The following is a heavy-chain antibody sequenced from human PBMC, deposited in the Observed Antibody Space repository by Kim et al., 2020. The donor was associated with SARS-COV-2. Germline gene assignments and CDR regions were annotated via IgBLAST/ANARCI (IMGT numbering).Heavy chain of an antibody. CDR3: ARSGNGCNALGT. V-gene: IGHV3-11*01. D-gene: IGHD2-2*01. J-gene: IGHJ5*02. CDR1: GLSFSDSY. Sequence: GGSLRLSCAASGLSFSDSYMNWVRQAPGKGLEWLSFISTRGESIFYADSVEGRFTISRDNAKNSLYLQMNYLRDEDTAVYYCARSGNGCNALGTWGQG. CDR2: ISTRGESI.